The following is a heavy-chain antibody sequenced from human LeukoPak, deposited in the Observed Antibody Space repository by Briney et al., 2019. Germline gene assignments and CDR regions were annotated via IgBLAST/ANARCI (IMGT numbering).Heavy chain of an antibody. CDR3: ARRYPYGSGSYFLDY. D-gene: IGHD3-10*01. V-gene: IGHV3-48*03. J-gene: IGHJ4*02. CDR2: ISSSGSTI. CDR1: GFTFSSYE. Sequence: GGSLRLSCAASGFTFSSYEMNWVRQAPGKGLEWVSYISSSGSTIYYADSVKGRFTISRDNVKNSLYLQMNSLRAEDTAVYYCARRYPYGSGSYFLDYWGQGTLVTVSS.